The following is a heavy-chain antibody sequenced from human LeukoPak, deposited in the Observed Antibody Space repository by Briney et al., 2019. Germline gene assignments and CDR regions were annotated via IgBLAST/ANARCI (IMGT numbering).Heavy chain of an antibody. CDR1: GFNFDNFA. Sequence: PGGSLRLSCVVSGFNFDNFAMHWVRQPLGKGLEWEAVISHDGRTKYYADSMKGRITISRDNSKNTLFLQMNNLRSEDTAVYFCARPSPPGDGYNPPDHWGQGTLVTVSS. V-gene: IGHV3-30*04. J-gene: IGHJ4*02. CDR3: ARPSPPGDGYNPPDH. D-gene: IGHD5-24*01. CDR2: ISHDGRTK.